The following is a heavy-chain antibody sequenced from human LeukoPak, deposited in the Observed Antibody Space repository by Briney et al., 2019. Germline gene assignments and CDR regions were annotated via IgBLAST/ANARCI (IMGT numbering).Heavy chain of an antibody. Sequence: GGSLRLSCAASGFTFSASDMNWVRQTPGKGLEWVSSISSSSSYIYYADSVKGRFTISRDNSKNTLYLQMNSLRAEDTAVYYCARGVRIAVAGYIDYWGQGTLVTVSS. D-gene: IGHD6-19*01. CDR3: ARGVRIAVAGYIDY. CDR2: ISSSSSYI. V-gene: IGHV3-21*01. CDR1: GFTFSASD. J-gene: IGHJ4*02.